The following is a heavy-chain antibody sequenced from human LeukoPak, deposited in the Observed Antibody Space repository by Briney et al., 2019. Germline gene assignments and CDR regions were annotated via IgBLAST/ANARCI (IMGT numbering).Heavy chain of an antibody. CDR3: AKARYSSSWWVVDY. V-gene: IGHV3-23*01. CDR2: ISGSGGST. Sequence: GGSLRLSCAASGFTFSSYAMSWVRQAPGKGLEGVSAISGSGGSTYYADSAKGRFTIPRDNSKNTVYLQMNSLRAEDPAVYYCAKARYSSSWWVVDYWGQGTLVTVSS. CDR1: GFTFSSYA. J-gene: IGHJ4*02. D-gene: IGHD6-6*01.